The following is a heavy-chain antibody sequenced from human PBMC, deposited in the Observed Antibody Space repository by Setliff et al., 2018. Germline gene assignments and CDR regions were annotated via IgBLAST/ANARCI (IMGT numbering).Heavy chain of an antibody. CDR2: IYHDGPS. Sequence: SETLSLTCAVSGVSINSLNWWNWVRQPPGKGLEWIGEIYHDGPSVHYNPSLKSRVTMSVDKSKNQFSLKLRSVTAADTAVYYCASHVGIWDYSYMHAWGKGTSVTVSS. J-gene: IGHJ6*03. V-gene: IGHV4-4*02. D-gene: IGHD1-26*01. CDR3: ASHVGIWDYSYMHA. CDR1: GVSINSLNW.